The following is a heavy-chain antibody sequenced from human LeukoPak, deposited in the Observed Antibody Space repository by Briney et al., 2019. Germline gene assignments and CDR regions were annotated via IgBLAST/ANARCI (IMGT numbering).Heavy chain of an antibody. Sequence: SETLSLTCAVYGGSFSGYYWSWISQPPGKGLEWIGEINHSGSTNCNPSLKSRVTISVDTAKNQFSLKLSSVTAADTAVYHCAGIVVVVAAVRTPLLSFDPWGQGTLVTVSS. J-gene: IGHJ5*02. CDR2: INHSGST. D-gene: IGHD2-15*01. CDR3: AGIVVVVAAVRTPLLSFDP. V-gene: IGHV4-34*01. CDR1: GGSFSGYY.